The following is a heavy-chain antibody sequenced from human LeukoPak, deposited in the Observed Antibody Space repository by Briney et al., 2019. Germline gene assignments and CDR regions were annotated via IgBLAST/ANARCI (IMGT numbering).Heavy chain of an antibody. J-gene: IGHJ3*02. V-gene: IGHV3-33*01. CDR3: AREANIVVVPAAILAGSGGAAFDI. Sequence: GRSLRLSCAASGVTFSSYGMHWVRQAPGKGLEWVAVIWYDGSNKYYADSVKGRFTISRDNSKNTLYLQMNSLRAEDTAVYYCAREANIVVVPAAILAGSGGAAFDIWGQGTMVTVSS. CDR1: GVTFSSYG. D-gene: IGHD2-2*01. CDR2: IWYDGSNK.